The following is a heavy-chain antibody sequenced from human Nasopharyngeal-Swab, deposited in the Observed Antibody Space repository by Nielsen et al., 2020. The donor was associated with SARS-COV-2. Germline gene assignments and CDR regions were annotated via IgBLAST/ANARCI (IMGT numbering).Heavy chain of an antibody. Sequence: GASLPISCAASGFTFSNAWMSWVRQAPGKGLEWVAVIWYDGSNKYYADSVKGRFTISRDNSKNTLYLQMNSLRAEDTAVYYCARDGSSSYDYWGQGTLVTVSS. D-gene: IGHD6-13*01. CDR3: ARDGSSSYDY. V-gene: IGHV3-33*08. CDR1: GFTFSNAW. J-gene: IGHJ4*02. CDR2: IWYDGSNK.